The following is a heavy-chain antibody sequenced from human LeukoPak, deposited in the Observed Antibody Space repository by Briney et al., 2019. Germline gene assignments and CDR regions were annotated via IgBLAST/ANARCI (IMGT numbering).Heavy chain of an antibody. CDR1: GFTFSTYE. J-gene: IGHJ1*01. D-gene: IGHD6-13*01. Sequence: GGSLRLSCAASGFTFSTYEMIWVRQAPGKGLEWVSSISSSSSYIYYADSVKGRFTISRDNAKNSLYLQMNSLRAEDTAVYYCARDWPTIAAAGTIPEYFQHWGQGTLVTVSS. CDR3: ARDWPTIAAAGTIPEYFQH. CDR2: ISSSSSYI. V-gene: IGHV3-21*01.